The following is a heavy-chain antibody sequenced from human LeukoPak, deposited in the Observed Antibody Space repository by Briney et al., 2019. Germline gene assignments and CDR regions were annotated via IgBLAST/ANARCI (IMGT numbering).Heavy chain of an antibody. CDR3: AREDWDGYNPDY. V-gene: IGHV3-30-3*01. J-gene: IGHJ4*02. D-gene: IGHD5-24*01. CDR2: ISYDGSNK. Sequence: TGRSLRLSCAASGFTFSSYAMHWVRQAPGKGLEWVAVISYDGSNKYYADSVKGRFTISRDNSKNTLYLQMNSLRAEDTAVYYRAREDWDGYNPDYWGQGTLVTVSS. CDR1: GFTFSSYA.